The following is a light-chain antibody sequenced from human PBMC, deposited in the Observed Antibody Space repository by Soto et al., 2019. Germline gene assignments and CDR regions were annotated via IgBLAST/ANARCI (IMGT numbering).Light chain of an antibody. CDR2: GAS. J-gene: IGKJ1*01. V-gene: IGKV3-15*01. Sequence: TQSPGTLSFSPGERATLSCRASQSVSSNLAWYQQKPGQAPRLLIYGASTRATGIPARFSGSGSGTEFTLTISSLQSEYFAVYYCQQYNNWPRTFGQGTKVDIK. CDR1: QSVSSN. CDR3: QQYNNWPRT.